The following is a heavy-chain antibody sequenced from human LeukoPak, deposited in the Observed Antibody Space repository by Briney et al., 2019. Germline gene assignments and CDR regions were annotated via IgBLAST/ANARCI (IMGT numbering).Heavy chain of an antibody. Sequence: PSETLSLTCAVYGGSFSGYYWNWIRQPPRKGLEWIGEINHSGGTNYNPSLKSRVTISVDTSKNRFSLKLSSVTAADTAVYYCARRRTSYNILTGYYNFDFWGQGTLVTVSS. V-gene: IGHV4-34*01. CDR3: ARRRTSYNILTGYYNFDF. CDR2: INHSGGT. D-gene: IGHD3-9*01. CDR1: GGSFSGYY. J-gene: IGHJ4*02.